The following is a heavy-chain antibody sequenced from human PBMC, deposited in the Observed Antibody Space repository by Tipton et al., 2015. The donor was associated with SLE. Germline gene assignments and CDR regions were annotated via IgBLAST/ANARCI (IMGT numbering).Heavy chain of an antibody. CDR3: ARGEGYKGFYFIDV. D-gene: IGHD5-24*01. CDR1: GGSISTTDHY. V-gene: IGHV4-31*03. Sequence: TLSLTCSVSGGSISTTDHYWSWIRQYPGKGLEWIGYIYYRGTTHYNPSLESRASISVDTSRNQFSLNLTSVTAADTAVFYCARGEGYKGFYFIDVWGRGTKVTVPS. CDR2: IYYRGTT. J-gene: IGHJ6*04.